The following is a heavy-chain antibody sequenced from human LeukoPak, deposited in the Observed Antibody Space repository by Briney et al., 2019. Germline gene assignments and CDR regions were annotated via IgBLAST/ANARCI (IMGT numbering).Heavy chain of an antibody. CDR2: IFHSGNT. CDR1: GGSISSSNW. D-gene: IGHD3-22*01. V-gene: IGHV4-4*02. Sequence: SETLSLTCAVAGGSISSSNWWSWVRQPPGKGLEWIGEIFHSGNTNYNPSLKSRVTMSVDKSKNQLSLKLTSVTAADTAVYYCARRNYYDSSGFDYWGQGTLVTVSS. CDR3: ARRNYYDSSGFDY. J-gene: IGHJ4*02.